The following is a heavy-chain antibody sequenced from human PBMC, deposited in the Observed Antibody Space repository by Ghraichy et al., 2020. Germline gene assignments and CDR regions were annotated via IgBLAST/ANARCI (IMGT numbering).Heavy chain of an antibody. Sequence: GESLNISCAASGFTFSSYSMNWVRQAPGKGLEWVSYISSSSSTIYYADSVKGRFTISRDNAKNSLYLQMNSLRDEDTAVYYCARDLYFWSGYLYGSDYWGQGTLVTVSS. J-gene: IGHJ4*02. V-gene: IGHV3-48*02. CDR3: ARDLYFWSGYLYGSDY. CDR1: GFTFSSYS. CDR2: ISSSSSTI. D-gene: IGHD3-3*01.